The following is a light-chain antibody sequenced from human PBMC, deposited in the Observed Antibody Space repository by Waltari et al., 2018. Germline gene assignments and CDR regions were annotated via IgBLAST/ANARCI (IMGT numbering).Light chain of an antibody. CDR3: QQYNRWPPIT. J-gene: IGKJ5*01. CDR2: DAS. V-gene: IGKV3-15*01. Sequence: EVVMTQSPATLSVFPGESATLSCRASQTVSSNVAWYQQRPGQAPRLLIFDASTLAPSVPARFSGSGSGTEFTLTIRSLHSEDSAVYYGQQYNRWPPITFGQGTRLEIK. CDR1: QTVSSN.